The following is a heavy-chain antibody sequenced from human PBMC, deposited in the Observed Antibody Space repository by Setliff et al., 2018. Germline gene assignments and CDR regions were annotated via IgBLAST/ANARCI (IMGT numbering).Heavy chain of an antibody. D-gene: IGHD5-18*01. CDR1: TFTFSKYA. J-gene: IGHJ6*02. Sequence: GGSLRLSCAASTFTFSKYAVTWVRQAPGKGLQWVASIGASGHNTYYADFVKGRFTISRDNSGNTLYLQMNSLRVEDTAVYYCARDGGMGMVKGYYYGLDAWGPGTSVTVS. V-gene: IGHV3-23*01. CDR3: ARDGGMGMVKGYYYGLDA. CDR2: IGASGHNT.